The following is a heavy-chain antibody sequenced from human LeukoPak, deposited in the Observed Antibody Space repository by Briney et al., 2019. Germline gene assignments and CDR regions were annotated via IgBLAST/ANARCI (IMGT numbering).Heavy chain of an antibody. CDR1: GFTFSSHT. V-gene: IGHV3-48*02. Sequence: PGGSLRLSCAASGFTFSSHTMNWVRQAPGKGLEWVSYISSSSSRKYYADSVKGRFTISRDNAKNSMYLQMNSLRDEDTAVYYCERGLAYCGGDCYRALDDWGQGTLVTVSS. CDR3: ERGLAYCGGDCYRALDD. CDR2: ISSSSSRK. J-gene: IGHJ4*02. D-gene: IGHD2-21*02.